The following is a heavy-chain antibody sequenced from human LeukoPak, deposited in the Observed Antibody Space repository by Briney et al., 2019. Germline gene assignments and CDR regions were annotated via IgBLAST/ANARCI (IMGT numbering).Heavy chain of an antibody. Sequence: ASVKVSCKASGYTFNNYGISWVRQAPGQGLEWMGWVSSYNGDTNYAQKFQGRVTMSTDTSTSTAYMELRSLTFDDTAIYYCAKDWHILTGRNCFDPWGQGTLVTVSS. CDR1: GYTFNNYG. J-gene: IGHJ5*02. D-gene: IGHD3-9*01. CDR3: AKDWHILTGRNCFDP. CDR2: VSSYNGDT. V-gene: IGHV1-18*01.